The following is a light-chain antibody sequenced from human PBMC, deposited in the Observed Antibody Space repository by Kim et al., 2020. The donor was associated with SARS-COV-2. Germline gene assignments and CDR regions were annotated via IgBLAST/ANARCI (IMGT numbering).Light chain of an antibody. CDR3: QQYYTWSALT. CDR2: DAS. CDR1: QSVRSS. V-gene: IGKV3D-15*01. Sequence: SPGERGTLSCRASQSVRSSLAWYQQKPGQAPRLLIYDASIRATGVPARFTGSGSGTEFTLTISSLQSEDFAVYFCQQYYTWSALTFGGGTKVDIK. J-gene: IGKJ4*01.